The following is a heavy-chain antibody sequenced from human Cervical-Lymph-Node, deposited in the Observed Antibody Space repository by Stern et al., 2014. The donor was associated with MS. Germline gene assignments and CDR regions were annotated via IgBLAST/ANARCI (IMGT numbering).Heavy chain of an antibody. CDR2: INGNSGDI. J-gene: IGHJ3*01. CDR1: GFTFDDNAFTFEHYG. V-gene: IGHV3-9*02. Sequence: EVQLVESGGGLVQPGRSLRLSCAASGFTFDDNAFTFEHYGMHWVRQPPGRGLEWVSGINGNSGDIGYADSVKGRFTISRDNAKNSLYLQMNSLRVEDTALYYCTKAKIAAGGRYFAAFDVWGQGTMVSV. D-gene: IGHD6-13*01. CDR3: TKAKIAAGGRYFAAFDV.